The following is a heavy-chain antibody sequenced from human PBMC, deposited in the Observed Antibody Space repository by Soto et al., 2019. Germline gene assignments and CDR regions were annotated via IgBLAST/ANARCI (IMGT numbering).Heavy chain of an antibody. J-gene: IGHJ6*02. D-gene: IGHD3-10*01. CDR2: ISAYNGNT. CDR3: ASSSFLRSGDLFHGLDV. CDR1: GYIFISYG. V-gene: IGHV1-18*01. Sequence: GASVKVSCKASGYIFISYGISWVRQAPGQGLEWMGWISAYNGNTNYAQKLQGRVTMTTDTSKNQFSLKLTSVTAEDTALYFCASSSFLRSGDLFHGLDVWGQGTTVTVSS.